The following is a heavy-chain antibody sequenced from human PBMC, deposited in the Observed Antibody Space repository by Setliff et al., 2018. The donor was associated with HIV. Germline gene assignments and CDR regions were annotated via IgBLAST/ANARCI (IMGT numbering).Heavy chain of an antibody. Sequence: PSETLSLTCSFSGGSISGHYWSWIRQTPGKGLEWIATIYTTERISYNPSLRSRVTISVETSQNLFSLRLRSVTAADTGVYFCARTRGRALVSYYFDNWGQGRLVTVSS. CDR3: ARTRGRALVSYYFDN. CDR2: IYTTERI. V-gene: IGHV4-59*11. J-gene: IGHJ4*02. D-gene: IGHD3-16*01. CDR1: GGSISGHY.